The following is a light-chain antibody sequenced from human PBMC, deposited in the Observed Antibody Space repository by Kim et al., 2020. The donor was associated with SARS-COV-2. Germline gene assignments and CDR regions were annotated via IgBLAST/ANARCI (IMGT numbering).Light chain of an antibody. V-gene: IGLV2-23*02. Sequence: QSVLTQPASVSGSPGQSITISCTGTSSDVGTYTLVSWYQQHPGSAPKLVIYEVSKRPFGVSNRFSGSKSGNTASLTISGLQAEDEADYYCCSYTGSTPLYVFGTGTKVTVL. CDR2: EVS. CDR3: CSYTGSTPLYV. J-gene: IGLJ1*01. CDR1: SSDVGTYTL.